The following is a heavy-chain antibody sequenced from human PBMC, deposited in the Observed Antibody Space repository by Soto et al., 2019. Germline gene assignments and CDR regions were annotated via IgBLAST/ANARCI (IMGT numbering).Heavy chain of an antibody. CDR1: GGSIRSSGYY. V-gene: IGHV4-39*01. CDR3: ARHATYCSSNSCYEFDF. J-gene: IGHJ4*02. Sequence: QLQPQESGPGLLKPSETLSLTCTVSGGSIRSSGYYWGWIRRPPGMGLEWIGSIFHSGSTLYTPSLNGRVTISVDTSKNQFSLKMTSVTAADTAVYYCARHATYCSSNSCYEFDFWGQGSLVTVSS. CDR2: IFHSGST. D-gene: IGHD2-2*01.